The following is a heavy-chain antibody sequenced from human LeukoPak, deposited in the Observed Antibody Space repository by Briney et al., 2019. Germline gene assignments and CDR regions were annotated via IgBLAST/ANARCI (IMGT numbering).Heavy chain of an antibody. CDR3: ARDSGYYGLAFDY. D-gene: IGHD3-22*01. Sequence: PGASLRPSCAASGSSFSSYSMNWVRQPPRKRLGWVLHISSSSSTIYYADSVKGRFTISRDNAKNSLYLQMNSLRAEDTAVYYCARDSGYYGLAFDYWGQGTLVTVSS. J-gene: IGHJ4*02. CDR2: ISSSSSTI. V-gene: IGHV3-48*01. CDR1: GSSFSSYS.